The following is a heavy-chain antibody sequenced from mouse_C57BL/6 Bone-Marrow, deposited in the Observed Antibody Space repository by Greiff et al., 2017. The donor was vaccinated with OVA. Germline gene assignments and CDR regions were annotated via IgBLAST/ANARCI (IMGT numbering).Heavy chain of an antibody. CDR3: ARLRDGYFGFAY. V-gene: IGHV5-6*01. J-gene: IGHJ3*01. D-gene: IGHD2-3*01. CDR1: GFTFTSYG. CDR2: ISSGGSYT. Sequence: EVQLLQSGADLVKPGASLKLSCAASGFTFTSYGMSWVRQTPDKRLEWVATISSGGSYTDYPDSVKGRSTIPRDNAKNTLYLQMSSLKSEDTAMYYCARLRDGYFGFAYGGQGTLVTVSA.